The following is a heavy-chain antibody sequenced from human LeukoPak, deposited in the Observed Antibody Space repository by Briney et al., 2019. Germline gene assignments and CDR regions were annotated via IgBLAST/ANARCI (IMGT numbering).Heavy chain of an antibody. CDR3: ARDFSIRGATTFSNWFDP. V-gene: IGHV1-2*02. CDR2: INPNRGGT. Sequence: ASPKVSCKASRGTFSSYTTSWVRPTPRQRLEWMGWINPNRGGTNYAQKFQGRVTMTRATSISTAYMELSRRRLKDTAVYYCARDFSIRGATTFSNWFDPWGQGTLVTVSS. D-gene: IGHD1-26*01. J-gene: IGHJ5*02. CDR1: RGTFSSYT.